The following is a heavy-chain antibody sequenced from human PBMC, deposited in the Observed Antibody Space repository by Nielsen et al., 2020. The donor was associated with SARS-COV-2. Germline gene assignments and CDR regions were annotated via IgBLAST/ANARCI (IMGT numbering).Heavy chain of an antibody. Sequence: GESLKISCAASGFTFSDYYMSWIRQAPGKGLEWVANIKQDGSEKYYVDSVKGRFTISRDNAKNSLYLQMNSLRAEDTAVYYCARDRFPRGYWGQGTLVTVSS. V-gene: IGHV3-7*01. CDR2: IKQDGSEK. CDR1: GFTFSDYY. D-gene: IGHD3-16*01. CDR3: ARDRFPRGY. J-gene: IGHJ4*02.